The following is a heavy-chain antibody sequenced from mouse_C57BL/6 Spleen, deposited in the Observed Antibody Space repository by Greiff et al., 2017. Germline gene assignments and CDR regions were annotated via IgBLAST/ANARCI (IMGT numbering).Heavy chain of an antibody. CDR1: GYAFSSSW. Sequence: VQVVESGPELVKPGASVKISCKASGYAFSSSWMNWVKQRPGKGLEWIGRIYPGDGDTNYNGKFKGKATLTADKSSSTAYMQLSSLTSEDSAVYFCAREYGNHWGQGTTLTVSS. CDR3: AREYGNH. D-gene: IGHD2-1*01. J-gene: IGHJ2*01. CDR2: IYPGDGDT. V-gene: IGHV1-82*01.